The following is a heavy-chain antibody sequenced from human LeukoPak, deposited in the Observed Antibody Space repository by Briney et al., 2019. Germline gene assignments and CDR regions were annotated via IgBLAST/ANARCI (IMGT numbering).Heavy chain of an antibody. Sequence: GGSLRLSCAASGLTFSSYGMHWVRQAPGKGLEWVAVIWYDGSNKYYADSVKGRFTISRDNSKNTLYLQMNSLRAEDTAVYYCAKDLLERELVLDYWGQGTLVTVSS. V-gene: IGHV3-33*06. CDR2: IWYDGSNK. J-gene: IGHJ4*02. CDR1: GLTFSSYG. D-gene: IGHD6-6*01. CDR3: AKDLLERELVLDY.